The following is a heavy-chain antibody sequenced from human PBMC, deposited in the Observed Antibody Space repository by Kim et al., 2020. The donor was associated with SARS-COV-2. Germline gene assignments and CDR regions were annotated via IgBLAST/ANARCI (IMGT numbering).Heavy chain of an antibody. D-gene: IGHD2-2*01. CDR2: MNPNSGNT. Sequence: ASVKVSCKASGYTFTSYDINWVRQATGQGLEWMGWMNPNSGNTGYAQKFQGRVNMTRNTSISTAYMELSSLRSEDTAVYYCAREKCSSTSCYDYDPWGQGTLVTVSS. CDR3: AREKCSSTSCYDYDP. J-gene: IGHJ5*02. V-gene: IGHV1-8*01. CDR1: GYTFTSYD.